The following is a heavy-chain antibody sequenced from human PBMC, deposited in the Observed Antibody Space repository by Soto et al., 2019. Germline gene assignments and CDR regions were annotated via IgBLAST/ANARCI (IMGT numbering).Heavy chain of an antibody. CDR1: GFSLTTAGAG. CDR2: IYWNDDT. V-gene: IGHV2-5*01. Sequence: QITLKESGPPLVKPTQTLTLTCTFSGFSLTTAGAGVGWIRQPPGKALEWLALIYWNDDTRYSPSLKSRLTITKDTSKNQVVLRMTNMDPVDTATYYCAHRGYGNYPRDIWFDPWGQVILVSVSS. D-gene: IGHD4-17*01. CDR3: AHRGYGNYPRDIWFDP. J-gene: IGHJ5*02.